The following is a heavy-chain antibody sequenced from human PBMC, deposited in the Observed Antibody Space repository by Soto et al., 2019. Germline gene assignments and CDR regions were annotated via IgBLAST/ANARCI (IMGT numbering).Heavy chain of an antibody. V-gene: IGHV1-18*01. CDR2: ISAYNGNT. Sequence: QVQLVQSGAEVKKPGASVKVSCKASGYTFTSYHITWVRQAPGQGLEWMGWISAYNGNTNYAQKLQGRVTMTTDTTTSTAYLELRSLGAAATDVYYCARDSPPPREWGQGTLVTVSS. CDR3: ARDSPPPRE. CDR1: GYTFTSYH. J-gene: IGHJ4*02.